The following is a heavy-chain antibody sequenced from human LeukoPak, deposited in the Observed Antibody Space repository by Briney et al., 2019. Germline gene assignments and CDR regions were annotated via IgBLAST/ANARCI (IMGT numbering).Heavy chain of an antibody. D-gene: IGHD6-13*01. CDR1: GGTFSSYA. Sequence: SVKVSCKASGGTFSSYAISWVRQAPGQGLEWMGGIIPIFGTANYAQKFQGRVTITADESTSTAYMELSSLRSEDTAVYYCARRRYSSSWYVAATAFDYWGQGTLVTVSS. V-gene: IGHV1-69*13. CDR3: ARRRYSSSWYVAATAFDY. J-gene: IGHJ4*02. CDR2: IIPIFGTA.